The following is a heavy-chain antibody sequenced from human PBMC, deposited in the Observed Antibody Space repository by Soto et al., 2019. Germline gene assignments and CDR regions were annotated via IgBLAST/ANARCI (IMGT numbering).Heavy chain of an antibody. J-gene: IGHJ4*02. D-gene: IGHD3-22*01. CDR1: GFTFSSYA. CDR3: AKDGYYYDSSGYYFDY. V-gene: IGHV3-64*04. Sequence: GGSLRLSCSASGFTFSSYAMHWVRQAPGKGLEYVSAISSNGGSTYYADSVKGRFTISRDNSKNTLYLQMNSLRAEDTAVYYCAKDGYYYDSSGYYFDYWGQGTLVTVSS. CDR2: ISSNGGST.